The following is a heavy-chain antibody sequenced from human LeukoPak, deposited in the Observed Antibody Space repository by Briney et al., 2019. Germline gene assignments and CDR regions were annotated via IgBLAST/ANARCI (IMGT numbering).Heavy chain of an antibody. CDR2: IGGSDGIT. D-gene: IGHD3-22*01. Sequence: GGSLRLSCAASGFTFSRYGMNWVRQAPGKGLEWVSGIGGSDGITSYYADSVKGRFTISRDNAKNSLYLQMNSLRAEDTAVYYCFTPRSYYDSSGYMDVWGKGTTVTVSS. CDR3: FTPRSYYDSSGYMDV. J-gene: IGHJ6*03. CDR1: GFTFSRYG. V-gene: IGHV3-48*04.